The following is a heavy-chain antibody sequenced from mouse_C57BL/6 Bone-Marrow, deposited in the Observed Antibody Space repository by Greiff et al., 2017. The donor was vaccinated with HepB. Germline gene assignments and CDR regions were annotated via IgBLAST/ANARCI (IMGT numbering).Heavy chain of an antibody. V-gene: IGHV5-9-1*02. CDR2: ISSGGDYI. D-gene: IGHD1-1*01. J-gene: IGHJ1*03. CDR3: TREITTVVARDWYFDV. Sequence: EVQLVESGEGLVKPGGSLKLSCAASGFTFSSYAMSWVRQTPEKRLEWVAYISSGGDYIYYADTVKGRFTISRDNARNTLYLQMSSLKSEDTAMYYCTREITTVVARDWYFDVWGTGTTVTVSS. CDR1: GFTFSSYA.